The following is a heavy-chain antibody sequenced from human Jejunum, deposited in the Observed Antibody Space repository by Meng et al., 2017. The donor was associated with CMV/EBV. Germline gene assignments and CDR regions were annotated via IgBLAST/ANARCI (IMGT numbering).Heavy chain of an antibody. CDR2: ISGSGRTT. Sequence: AASGFTFSRYAVIWVPQAPGKGLEWVSTISGSGRTTYYADSVKGRFTISRDNSKNMLYVEMNSLRAEDTAVYYCAKESYSNDLDYWGQGTLVTVSS. V-gene: IGHV3-23*01. J-gene: IGHJ4*02. D-gene: IGHD4-11*01. CDR1: GFTFSRYA. CDR3: AKESYSNDLDY.